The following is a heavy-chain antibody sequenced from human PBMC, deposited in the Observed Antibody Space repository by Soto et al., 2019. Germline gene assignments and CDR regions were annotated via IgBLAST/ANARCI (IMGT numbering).Heavy chain of an antibody. CDR3: ARVGGYRAYGEFDY. D-gene: IGHD5-12*01. V-gene: IGHV4-61*08. CDR2: IYYSGST. J-gene: IGHJ4*02. CDR1: GGSISSGGYY. Sequence: SETLSLTCTVSGGSISSGGYYWSWIRQHPGKGLEWIGYIYYSGSTNYNPSLKSRLTMSIDTSKHQFSLKLTSVTAADTAVYYCARVGGYRAYGEFDYWGQGTLVTVSS.